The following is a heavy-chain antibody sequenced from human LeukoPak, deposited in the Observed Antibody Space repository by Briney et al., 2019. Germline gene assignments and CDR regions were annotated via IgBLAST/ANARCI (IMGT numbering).Heavy chain of an antibody. D-gene: IGHD3-10*01. Sequence: ASVKVSCKASGYTFTSYAMHWVRQAPGQRLEWMGWINAGNGNTKYSQKFQGRVTITRDTSASTAYMELSSLRSEDTAVYYCARDSSPLWFGELLYESGSDYWGQGTLVTVSS. J-gene: IGHJ4*02. CDR1: GYTFTSYA. CDR2: INAGNGNT. V-gene: IGHV1-3*01. CDR3: ARDSSPLWFGELLYESGSDY.